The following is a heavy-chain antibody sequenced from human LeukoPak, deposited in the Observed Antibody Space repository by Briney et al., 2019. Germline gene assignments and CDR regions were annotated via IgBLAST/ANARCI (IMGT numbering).Heavy chain of an antibody. J-gene: IGHJ2*01. Sequence: PSETLSLTCTVSGGSISGYYWSWIRQPPGEGLEWIGCIFYSGSTNYNPSLKSRVTISVDTSKNQFSLNLSSVTAADTAVYFCARVYYGRSYDYWYFDIWGRGTPVTVSS. CDR2: IFYSGST. CDR1: GGSISGYY. D-gene: IGHD3-10*01. V-gene: IGHV4-59*01. CDR3: ARVYYGRSYDYWYFDI.